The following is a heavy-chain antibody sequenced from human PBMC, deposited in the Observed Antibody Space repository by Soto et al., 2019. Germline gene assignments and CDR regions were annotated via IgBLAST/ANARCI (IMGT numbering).Heavy chain of an antibody. V-gene: IGHV1-46*03. D-gene: IGHD3-10*01. CDR3: ARDHGGVYYGSGSYYDY. CDR2: INPSGGST. J-gene: IGHJ4*02. Sequence: ASVKVSCKASGYTFTSYYMHWVRQAPGQGLEWMGIINPSGGSTSYAQKFQGRVTMTRDTSTSTVYMELSSLRSEDTAVYYCARDHGGVYYGSGSYYDYWGQGTLVTVSS. CDR1: GYTFTSYY.